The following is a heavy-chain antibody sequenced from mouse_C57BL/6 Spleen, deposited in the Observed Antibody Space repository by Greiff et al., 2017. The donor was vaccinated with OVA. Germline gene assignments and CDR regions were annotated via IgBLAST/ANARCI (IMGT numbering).Heavy chain of an antibody. CDR1: GYTFTSYW. CDR2: IHPNSGST. D-gene: IGHD2-4*01. V-gene: IGHV1-64*01. CDR3: ARKDYDGKDY. Sequence: QVQLQQSGAELVKPGASVKLSCKASGYTFTSYWMHWVKQRPGQGLEWIGMIHPNSGSTNYNEKFKSKATLTVDKSSSTAYMQLSSLTSEDSAVYYCARKDYDGKDYWGQGTTLTVSS. J-gene: IGHJ2*01.